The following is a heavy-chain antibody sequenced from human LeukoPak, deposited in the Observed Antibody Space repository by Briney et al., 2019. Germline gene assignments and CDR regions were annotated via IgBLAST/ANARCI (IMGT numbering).Heavy chain of an antibody. CDR3: ARGYYDSSSCFDY. D-gene: IGHD3-22*01. V-gene: IGHV1-69*04. CDR2: IIPILGIA. Sequence: SVKVSCKASGGTFSSYAISWVRQAPGQGLEWMGRIIPILGIANYAQKFQGRVTITADKSTSTAYMELSSLRSEDTAVYYCARGYYDSSSCFDYWGQGTLVTVSS. CDR1: GGTFSSYA. J-gene: IGHJ4*02.